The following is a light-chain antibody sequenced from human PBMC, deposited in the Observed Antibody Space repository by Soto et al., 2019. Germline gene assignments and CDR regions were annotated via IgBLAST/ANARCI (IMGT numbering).Light chain of an antibody. CDR3: QQYNNWPPIT. Sequence: EIVLTQYPATLSLSPGERATLSCRASQSVSSYLAWYQQKPGQAPRLLIYDASNRATGIPARFSGSGSGTDFTLTISSLEPEDFAVYYCQQYNNWPPITFGQGTRLEIK. CDR2: DAS. V-gene: IGKV3-11*01. J-gene: IGKJ5*01. CDR1: QSVSSY.